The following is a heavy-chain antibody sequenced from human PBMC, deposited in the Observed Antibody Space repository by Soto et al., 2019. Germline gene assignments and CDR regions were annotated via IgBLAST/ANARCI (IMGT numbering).Heavy chain of an antibody. CDR1: GFTFSSYG. Sequence: QVQLVESGGGVVQPGRSLRLSCAASGFTFSSYGMHWVRQAPGKGLEWVAVISYDGSNKYYADSVKGRFTISRDNSKNTLYLQMSSLRAEDTAVYYCARMAGPWYFDLWGRGTLVTVSS. V-gene: IGHV3-30*03. J-gene: IGHJ2*01. CDR2: ISYDGSNK. CDR3: ARMAGPWYFDL.